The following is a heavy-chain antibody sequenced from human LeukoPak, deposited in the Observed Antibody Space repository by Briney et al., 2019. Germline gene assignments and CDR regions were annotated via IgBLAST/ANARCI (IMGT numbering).Heavy chain of an antibody. D-gene: IGHD6-19*01. CDR3: ASWYSSGWYFDY. CDR2: IYYSGST. V-gene: IGHV4-39*01. CDR1: GGSISSSSYY. J-gene: IGHJ4*02. Sequence: KPSETLSLTCTVSGGSISSSSYYWGWIRQPPGKGLEWIGSIYYSGSTYYNPSLKSQVTISVDTSKNQFSLKLSSVTAADTAVYYCASWYSSGWYFDYWGQGTLVTVSS.